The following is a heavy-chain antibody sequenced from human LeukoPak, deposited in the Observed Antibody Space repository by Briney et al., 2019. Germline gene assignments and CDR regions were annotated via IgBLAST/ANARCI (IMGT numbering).Heavy chain of an antibody. J-gene: IGHJ4*02. Sequence: KPSETLSLTCTVSGGSISTSYWRWIRQPAGRGLEWIGRIYTSGSTNYNPSLKSRVTISVHTSKNHFSLKVRSVTAADTAVYYCARGYSGSGTYHIDYWGQGTLVTVSS. CDR1: GGSISTSY. D-gene: IGHD3-10*01. CDR3: ARGYSGSGTYHIDY. CDR2: IYTSGST. V-gene: IGHV4-4*07.